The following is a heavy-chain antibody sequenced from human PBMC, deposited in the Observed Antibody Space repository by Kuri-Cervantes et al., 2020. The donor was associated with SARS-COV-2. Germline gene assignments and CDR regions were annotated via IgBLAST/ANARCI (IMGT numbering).Heavy chain of an antibody. CDR3: SRGSTTSRYYFDY. CDR2: IYYTGGT. V-gene: IGHV4-31*03. Sequence: SETLSLTCNVTGDSIGNGKYYWSWIRQRPGKGLEWIGYIYYTGGTYYSPSLNSRVTISVDTFKNQFPLKMTSLTAADTALYFCSRGSTTSRYYFDYWGLGTLVTVSS. D-gene: IGHD2/OR15-2a*01. CDR1: GDSIGNGKYY. J-gene: IGHJ4*02.